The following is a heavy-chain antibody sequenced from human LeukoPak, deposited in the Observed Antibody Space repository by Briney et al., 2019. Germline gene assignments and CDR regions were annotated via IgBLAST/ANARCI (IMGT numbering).Heavy chain of an antibody. Sequence: ASVKVCCKASGYTFTCYYMHWGGQAPGQGLEWMGRINPNSGGTNYAQKFQGRVTMTRNNSISTAYMELSSLRSEDTAVYYCARDRCSGGSCYHDAFDIWGQGTMVTVSS. V-gene: IGHV1-2*06. CDR2: INPNSGGT. D-gene: IGHD2-15*01. CDR3: ARDRCSGGSCYHDAFDI. J-gene: IGHJ3*02. CDR1: GYTFTCYY.